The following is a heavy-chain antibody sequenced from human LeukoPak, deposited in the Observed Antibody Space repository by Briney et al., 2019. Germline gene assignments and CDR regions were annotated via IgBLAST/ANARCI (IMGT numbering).Heavy chain of an antibody. CDR1: GIIFSSYA. Sequence: GRSLRLSCAASGIIFSSYAMHWVRQAPGKGLEWVAVISNDGSKKYYADSVKGRLTISRDNSKNTLYLQMNSLRAEDTAVYYCASHYDISGHHSLDHWDQGTLVTVAS. V-gene: IGHV3-30-3*01. J-gene: IGHJ4*02. D-gene: IGHD3-22*01. CDR3: ASHYDISGHHSLDH. CDR2: ISNDGSKK.